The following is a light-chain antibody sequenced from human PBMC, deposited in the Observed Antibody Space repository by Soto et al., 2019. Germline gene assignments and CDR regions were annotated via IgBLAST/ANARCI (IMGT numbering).Light chain of an antibody. J-gene: IGKJ3*01. CDR3: QKYSSVPL. V-gene: IGKV1-27*01. CDR1: QGISNY. CDR2: AAS. Sequence: DIQMTQSPSSLSASRGDRVTITCRASQGISNYIAWYQQKPGKAPKLLIYAASTLQSGVPSRFSGSGSGTDFTLTINSLQPEDVATYSCQKYSSVPLFGPGTKVDIK.